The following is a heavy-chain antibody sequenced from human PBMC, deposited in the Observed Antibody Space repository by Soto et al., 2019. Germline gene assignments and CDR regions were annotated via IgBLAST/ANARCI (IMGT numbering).Heavy chain of an antibody. Sequence: QVQLVQSGAEVKPPGASVKVSCKASGYTFTGHYMHWVRQVSGRRLEFLGWLKPDNDGTYYAPKFQGRVTVTRDTSNTIAYMEMSGLHSDDTAVYFCARDLCPLGSGSPCPTFGMDVWGQGTTVAVTS. CDR1: GYTFTGHY. D-gene: IGHD3-10*01. CDR3: ARDLCPLGSGSPCPTFGMDV. CDR2: LKPDNDGT. V-gene: IGHV1-2*02. J-gene: IGHJ6*02.